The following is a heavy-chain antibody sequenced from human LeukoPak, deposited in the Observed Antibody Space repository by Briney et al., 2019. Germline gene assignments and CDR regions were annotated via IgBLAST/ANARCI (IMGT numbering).Heavy chain of an antibody. V-gene: IGHV1-46*01. Sequence: ASVNVSCTASGYTFTIYYMHWVRQAPGQGLEWMGIINPSGGSTSYAQKFQGRVTMTRDTSTSTVYMELSSLRSEDTAVYYCARDWFSDSSGYYPSPGFDYWGQGTLVTVSS. D-gene: IGHD3-22*01. CDR2: INPSGGST. J-gene: IGHJ4*02. CDR3: ARDWFSDSSGYYPSPGFDY. CDR1: GYTFTIYY.